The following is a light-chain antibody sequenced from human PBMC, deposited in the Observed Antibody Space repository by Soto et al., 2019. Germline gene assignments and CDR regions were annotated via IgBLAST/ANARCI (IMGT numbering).Light chain of an antibody. CDR3: QQYNSYST. J-gene: IGKJ1*01. Sequence: DSKRTQTSSTLSASVGNTVTILCRASQSTSSWLAWYQQKPGKAPKLLIYDASSLERGVPSRFSGSGSGTEFTLTISSLQPDDFATYYCQQYNSYSTFGQGTKVDVK. CDR2: DAS. CDR1: QSTSSW. V-gene: IGKV1-5*02.